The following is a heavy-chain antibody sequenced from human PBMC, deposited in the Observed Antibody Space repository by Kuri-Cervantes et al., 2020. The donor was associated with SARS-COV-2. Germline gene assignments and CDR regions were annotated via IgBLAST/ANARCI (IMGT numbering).Heavy chain of an antibody. CDR2: ISGSGGST. Sequence: ETLSLTCAASGFTFSSYAMSWVRQAPGKGLEWVSAISGSGGSTYYADSVKGRFTISRDNSKNTLYLQMNSLRAEDTAVYYCAKEGRVPAARYYYYGMDVWGQGTAVTVSS. CDR1: GFTFSSYA. D-gene: IGHD2-2*01. V-gene: IGHV3-23*01. CDR3: AKEGRVPAARYYYYGMDV. J-gene: IGHJ6*02.